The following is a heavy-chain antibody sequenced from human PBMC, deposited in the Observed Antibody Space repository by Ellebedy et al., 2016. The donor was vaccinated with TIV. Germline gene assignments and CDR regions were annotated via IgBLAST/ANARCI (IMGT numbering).Heavy chain of an antibody. V-gene: IGHV4-34*01. CDR3: ARDDLGAALDY. CDR1: GGSFSGYY. J-gene: IGHJ4*02. CDR2: INYSGTT. Sequence: SETLSLTXAVYGGSFSGYYWSWIRQSPGMGLEWIGEINYSGTTNYNPSLKSRVTISIDTSKNQFSLKLTSVTAADIAVYFCARDDLGAALDYWGPGIQVTVSS. D-gene: IGHD6-13*01.